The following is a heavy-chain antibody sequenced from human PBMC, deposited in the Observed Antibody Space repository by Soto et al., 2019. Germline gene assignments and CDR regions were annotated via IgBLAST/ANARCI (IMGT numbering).Heavy chain of an antibody. D-gene: IGHD3-9*01. J-gene: IGHJ3*02. Sequence: SVKVSCKASGGTFSSYAISWVRQAPGQGLEWMGGIIPIFGTANYAQKFQGRVTITADESTSTAYMELSSLRSEDTAVYYCASYRYFDWSTIDAFDIWGQGTMVTV. V-gene: IGHV1-69*13. CDR1: GGTFSSYA. CDR2: IIPIFGTA. CDR3: ASYRYFDWSTIDAFDI.